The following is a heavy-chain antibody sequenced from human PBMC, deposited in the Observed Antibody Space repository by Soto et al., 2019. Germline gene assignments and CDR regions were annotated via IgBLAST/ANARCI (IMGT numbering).Heavy chain of an antibody. CDR1: GYTFTDYT. CDR3: ARDLGYCSSTSCYDYYYYYMDV. Sequence: QVQLVQSGAEVKKPGASVKVSCKASGYTFTDYTMHWVRQAPGQRLEWMGWINAVNGNTKYSQKFQGRGTITRDTSASTAYMDLSSLRSEDTAVYYCARDLGYCSSTSCYDYYYYYMDVWGKGTTVTVSS. V-gene: IGHV1-3*01. CDR2: INAVNGNT. D-gene: IGHD2-2*01. J-gene: IGHJ6*03.